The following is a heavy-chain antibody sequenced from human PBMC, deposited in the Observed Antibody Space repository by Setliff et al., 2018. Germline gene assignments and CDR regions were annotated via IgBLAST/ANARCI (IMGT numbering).Heavy chain of an antibody. CDR2: VYYSGMT. CDR3: ATTGTYRYFDS. D-gene: IGHD1-1*01. Sequence: LSLTCTVSGDSVSSSRFYWAWIRQPPGKGLEWIGNVYYSGMTYSNPSLESRVTMSVETSKNQFSLKLNSVTAADTAVYYCATTGTYRYFDSWGQGTRVTVSS. V-gene: IGHV4-39*01. CDR1: GDSVSSSRFY. J-gene: IGHJ4*02.